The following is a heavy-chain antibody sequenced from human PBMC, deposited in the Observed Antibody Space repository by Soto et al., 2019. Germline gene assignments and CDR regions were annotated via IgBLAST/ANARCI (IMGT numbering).Heavy chain of an antibody. V-gene: IGHV1-3*01. Sequence: ASVKVSCKASGYTFTSYAIHWVRQAPGQRLEWMGWVNAGNGNTTYSQQFQGRVTLTRDTSASTAYMELSSLRSEDTAVYYCARAPCMSTTCSGVWLSFDYWGQGTLVNVS. J-gene: IGHJ4*02. CDR2: VNAGNGNT. CDR1: GYTFTSYA. D-gene: IGHD2-2*01. CDR3: ARAPCMSTTCSGVWLSFDY.